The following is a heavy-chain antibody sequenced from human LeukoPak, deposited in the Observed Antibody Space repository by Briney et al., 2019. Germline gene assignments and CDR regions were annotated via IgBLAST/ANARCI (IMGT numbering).Heavy chain of an antibody. CDR3: ARDRHGGSYFYYYYGMDV. Sequence: QTGGSLRLSCAASGFIFSTHAMHWVRQAPGKGLEWVAVISYDGSNKYYADSVKGRFTISRDNSKNTLYLQMNSLRAEDTAVYYCARDRHGGSYFYYYYGMDVWGQGTTVTVSS. CDR1: GFIFSTHA. CDR2: ISYDGSNK. J-gene: IGHJ6*02. D-gene: IGHD1-26*01. V-gene: IGHV3-30-3*01.